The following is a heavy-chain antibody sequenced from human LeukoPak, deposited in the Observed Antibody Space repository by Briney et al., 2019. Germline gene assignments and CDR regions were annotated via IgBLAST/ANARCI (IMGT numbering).Heavy chain of an antibody. CDR1: GFTFSSYA. J-gene: IGHJ5*02. CDR3: AREGGSGSPRFDP. CDR2: ISYDGSNI. D-gene: IGHD3-10*01. V-gene: IGHV3-30-3*01. Sequence: GKSLRLSCAASGFTFSSYAMHWVRQAPGKGLEWVAVISYDGSNIYYADSVKGRFTISRDNSKNTLYLQMNSLRAEDTAVYYCAREGGSGSPRFDPWGQGTLVTVSS.